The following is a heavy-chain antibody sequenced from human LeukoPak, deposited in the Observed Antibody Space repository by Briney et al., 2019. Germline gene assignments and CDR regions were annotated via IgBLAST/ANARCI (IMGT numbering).Heavy chain of an antibody. CDR3: AKVRWGSDNALDS. CDR1: GFPFSDYG. V-gene: IGHV3-30*18. J-gene: IGHJ4*02. D-gene: IGHD3-16*01. Sequence: GTSLRLSCAASGFPFSDYGMYWVRQAPGKGLEWLAVISHDGNNKYYAESVKGRIAISGDNSMNTLYLQMNSLRAEGTAVYYCAKVRWGSDNALDSWGQGTLVTGSS. CDR2: ISHDGNNK.